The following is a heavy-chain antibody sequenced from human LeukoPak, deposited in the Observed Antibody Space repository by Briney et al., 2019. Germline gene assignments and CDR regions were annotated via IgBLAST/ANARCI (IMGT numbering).Heavy chain of an antibody. V-gene: IGHV1-2*02. D-gene: IGHD5-18*01. CDR2: INPYSGAT. CDR1: GYTFTDYF. J-gene: IGHJ4*02. CDR3: ARPITKYTAVVWDY. Sequence: ASVKVSCKTSGYTFTDYFINWVRQAPGQGLEWMGWINPYSGATNYVQKFQGRVRMTRDTSIGTAYMELSSLTSDDTAIYYCARPITKYTAVVWDYWGQGTLVTVSS.